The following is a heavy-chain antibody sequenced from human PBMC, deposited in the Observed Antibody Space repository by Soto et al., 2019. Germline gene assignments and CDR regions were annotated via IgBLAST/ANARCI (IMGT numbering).Heavy chain of an antibody. D-gene: IGHD3-22*01. CDR2: FYHNGST. CDR3: ARNGYYAIDY. J-gene: IGHJ4*02. V-gene: IGHV4-4*02. Sequence: QVQLQESGPGLVEPSGTLSLTCAVSGDSISSSSWWSWVRQPPGKGLEWIGEFYHNGSTNYNPSLKSRVTISIDKSKNQFSLKVSSVTVADTAIYYCARNGYYAIDYWGQGTLVTVSS. CDR1: GDSISSSSW.